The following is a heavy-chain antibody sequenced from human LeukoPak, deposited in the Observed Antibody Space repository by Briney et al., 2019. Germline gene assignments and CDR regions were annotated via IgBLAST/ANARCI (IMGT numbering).Heavy chain of an antibody. CDR1: GGSISSSSYY. V-gene: IGHV4-39*02. Sequence: PSETLSLTCTVSGGSISSSSYYWGWIRQPPGKGLEWIGSIYYSGSTYYNPSLKSRVTISVDTSKNQFSLKLSSVTAADTAVYYCVRDRANWAFGHWGQGTLVTVS. CDR3: VRDRANWAFGH. CDR2: IYYSGST. J-gene: IGHJ4*02. D-gene: IGHD3-3*02.